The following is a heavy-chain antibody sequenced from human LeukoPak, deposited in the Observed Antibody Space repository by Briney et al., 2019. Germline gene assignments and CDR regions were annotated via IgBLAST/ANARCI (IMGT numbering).Heavy chain of an antibody. V-gene: IGHV3-21*01. D-gene: IGHD2-21*02. Sequence: PGGSLRLSCAASGFTFSSYSMNWVRQAPGKGLEWVSSISSSSSYIYYADSVKGRFTIPRDNAKNSLYLQMNSLRAEDTAVYYCARTPSRIVVVTADYWGQGTLVTVSS. J-gene: IGHJ4*02. CDR1: GFTFSSYS. CDR3: ARTPSRIVVVTADY. CDR2: ISSSSSYI.